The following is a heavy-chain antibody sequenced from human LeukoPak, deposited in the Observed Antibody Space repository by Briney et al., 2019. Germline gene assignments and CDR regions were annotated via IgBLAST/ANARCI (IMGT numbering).Heavy chain of an antibody. V-gene: IGHV4-39*01. D-gene: IGHD6-13*01. CDR1: GGSISNSSFY. J-gene: IGHJ4*02. CDR2: IYYSGAT. Sequence: SETLSLTCTVSGGSISNSSFYWGWIRQPPGKGLDWIGSIYYSGATYYNSSLKSRVTISLDTSKKQFSLKLNSVTAADTAMFYCVRHSRWYGNFDSWGQGTLVTVSA. CDR3: VRHSRWYGNFDS.